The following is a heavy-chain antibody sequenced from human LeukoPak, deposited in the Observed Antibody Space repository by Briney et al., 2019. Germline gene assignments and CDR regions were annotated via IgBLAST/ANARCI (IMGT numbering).Heavy chain of an antibody. CDR2: VDPEDGET. J-gene: IGHJ4*02. D-gene: IGHD4-11*01. V-gene: IGHV1-69-2*01. CDR1: GYTFTDYY. CDR3: ATALYSNYPKDLPIDY. Sequence: ATVKISCKVSGYTFTDYYMHWVQQAPGKGLEWMGLVDPEDGETIYAEKFQGRVTITADTSTDTAYMELSSLRSEVTAVYYCATALYSNYPKDLPIDYWGQGTLVTVSS.